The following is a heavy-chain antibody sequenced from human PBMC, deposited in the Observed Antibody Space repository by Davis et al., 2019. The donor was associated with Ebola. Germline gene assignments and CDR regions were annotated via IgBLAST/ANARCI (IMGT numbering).Heavy chain of an antibody. V-gene: IGHV3-7*03. J-gene: IGHJ6*02. Sequence: GGSLRLSCAGSGFTFSSYWMSWVRQAPGKGLEWVANIKQDGSEKYYVDSVKGRFTISRDNAKNSLYLQMNSLRAEDTAVYYCARELMGFGVVISDGMDVWGQGTTVTVSS. CDR2: IKQDGSEK. D-gene: IGHD3-3*01. CDR1: GFTFSSYW. CDR3: ARELMGFGVVISDGMDV.